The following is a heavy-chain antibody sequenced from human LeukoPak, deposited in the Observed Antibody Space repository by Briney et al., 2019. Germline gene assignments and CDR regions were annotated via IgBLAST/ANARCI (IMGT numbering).Heavy chain of an antibody. CDR1: GFTSSSYG. CDR3: AREYITSSGRASDI. V-gene: IGHV3-48*01. Sequence: GGSLRLSCVGSGFTSSSYGMNWVRQAPGKGLEWVSYISSSGSAIHYAGSVKGRFTISRDNAKNSLFLQMNSLRADDTAVYYCAREYITSSGRASDIWGQGTMVTVSS. CDR2: ISSSGSAI. D-gene: IGHD6-6*01. J-gene: IGHJ3*02.